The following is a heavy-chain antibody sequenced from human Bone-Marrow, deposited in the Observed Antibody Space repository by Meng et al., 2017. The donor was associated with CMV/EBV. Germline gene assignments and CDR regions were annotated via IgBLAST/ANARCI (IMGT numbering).Heavy chain of an antibody. J-gene: IGHJ4*02. CDR3: ARRITMVRGFDRFDY. V-gene: IGHV4-34*01. CDR1: GGSFSGYY. D-gene: IGHD3-10*01. Sequence: GSLRLSCAVYGGSFSGYYWSWIRQPPGKGLEWIGEINHSGSTNYNPSLKSRVPISVDTSKNQFSLKLSSVTAADTAVYYCARRITMVRGFDRFDYWGQGTLVTVSS. CDR2: INHSGST.